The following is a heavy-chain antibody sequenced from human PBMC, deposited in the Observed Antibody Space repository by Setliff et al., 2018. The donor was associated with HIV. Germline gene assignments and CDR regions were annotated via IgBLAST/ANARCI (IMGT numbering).Heavy chain of an antibody. J-gene: IGHJ6*02. CDR1: GYTFKTYG. Sequence: GASVKVSCKASGYTFKTYGISWVRQAPGHGLEWMGWISPYNGHTKYAEKFQGRVTMTTDTSTSTAYMELRRLRFDDTAVYYCARDVEHMMDVWGQGTTVTVSS. CDR3: ARDVEHMMDV. V-gene: IGHV1-18*01. CDR2: ISPYNGHT.